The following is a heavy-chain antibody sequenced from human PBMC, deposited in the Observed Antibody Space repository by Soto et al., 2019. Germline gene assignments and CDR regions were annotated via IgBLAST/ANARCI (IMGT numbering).Heavy chain of an antibody. V-gene: IGHV4-39*01. CDR2: FYFGGSS. D-gene: IGHD3-16*01. CDR3: ARHWGDLDP. CDR1: GVSISSTSNY. J-gene: IGHJ5*02. Sequence: QVQVEESGPGLVKPSETLSLTCNVSGVSISSTSNYWGWIRQPPGKGLEWIGCFYFGGSSYYNPSLKSRVTLSVDTSKNQFSLRLTSVTATDTAIYYCARHWGDLDPCGQGILVTVSS.